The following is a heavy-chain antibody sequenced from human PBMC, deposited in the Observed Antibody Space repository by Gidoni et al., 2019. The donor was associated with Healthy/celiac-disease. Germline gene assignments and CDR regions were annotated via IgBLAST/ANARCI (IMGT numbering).Heavy chain of an antibody. Sequence: EGQLLESGGGLVQPGGSLRLSCAAHGCPSRSCAMSWARQAPGKGLEWVSASSGSGGSTYYADSVKGRFTISRDNSKNTLYLQMNSLRAEDTAVYYCAKKDIVVVPAATLDYWGQGTLVTVSS. CDR1: GCPSRSCA. J-gene: IGHJ4*02. V-gene: IGHV3-23*01. CDR2: SSGSGGST. D-gene: IGHD2-2*01. CDR3: AKKDIVVVPAATLDY.